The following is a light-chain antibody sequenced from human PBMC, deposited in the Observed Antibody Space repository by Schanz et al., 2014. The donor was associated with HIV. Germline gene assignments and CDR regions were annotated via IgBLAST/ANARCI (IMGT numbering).Light chain of an antibody. CDR3: QSYDSSLRASV. CDR2: GNS. V-gene: IGLV1-40*01. Sequence: QSVLTQPPSVSGAPGQRVTIFCPGSRSNIGAGYGLHWAHPPPGTAPKLLIYGNSNRPSGVPDRFSGSKSGTSASLAITGLQAEDEADYYCQSYDSSLRASVFGGGTKLTVL. CDR1: RSNIGAGYG. J-gene: IGLJ3*02.